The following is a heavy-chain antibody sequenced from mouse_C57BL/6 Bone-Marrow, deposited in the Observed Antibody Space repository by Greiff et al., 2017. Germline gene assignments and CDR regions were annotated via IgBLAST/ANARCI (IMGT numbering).Heavy chain of an antibody. CDR2: INPSSGYT. Sequence: QVQLKQSGAELARPGASVKMSCKASGYTFTSYTMHWVKQRPGQGLEWIGYINPSSGYTKYNQKFKDKATLTADKSSSTAYMQLSSLTSEDSAVXYCARGYDGYRTFDYWGQGTTLTVSS. D-gene: IGHD2-3*01. CDR1: GYTFTSYT. J-gene: IGHJ2*01. CDR3: ARGYDGYRTFDY. V-gene: IGHV1-4*01.